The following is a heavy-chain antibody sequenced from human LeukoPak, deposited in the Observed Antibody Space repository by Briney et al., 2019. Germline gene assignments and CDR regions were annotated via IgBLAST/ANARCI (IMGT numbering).Heavy chain of an antibody. Sequence: PGGSLRLTCAASGVTFSSYWMHWVRQAPGKGLVWVSRINSDGSDPTYADSVKGRFTIFRDNAKKTLHLQMNSLRAEDTGVYYCALLWFGESPYWGRGTLVSVSS. D-gene: IGHD3-10*01. J-gene: IGHJ4*02. CDR1: GVTFSSYW. V-gene: IGHV3-74*01. CDR3: ALLWFGESPY. CDR2: INSDGSDP.